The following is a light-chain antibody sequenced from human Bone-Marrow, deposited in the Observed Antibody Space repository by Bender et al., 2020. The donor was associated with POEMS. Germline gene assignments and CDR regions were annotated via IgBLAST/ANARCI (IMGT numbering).Light chain of an antibody. CDR2: EDT. V-gene: IGLV3-10*01. CDR1: AFPRKY. CDR3: FSSDTTGVEWV. Sequence: SYELTQPPSVSVSPGQTARITCSGDAFPRKYAYWYQQKSGQAPVLAIYEDTKRSAGIPGRFAGSSAMGRVMLTIAGAEVEDEGDYCCFSSDTTGVEWVFGGGTSLTVL. J-gene: IGLJ3*02.